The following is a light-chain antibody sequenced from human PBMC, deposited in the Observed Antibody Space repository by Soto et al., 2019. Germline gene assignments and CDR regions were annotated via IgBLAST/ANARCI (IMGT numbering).Light chain of an antibody. CDR2: EVS. CDR3: SSYTTIGPWV. Sequence: QSVLTQPASVSGSPGQSITISCTGTINDVGGYKYVSWYQHHPGKAPKLIIYEVSLRPSGVSYRFSGSKSGNTASLTISGLQAEAEAECYCSSYTTIGPWVFGGGTKLTVL. CDR1: INDVGGYKY. J-gene: IGLJ3*02. V-gene: IGLV2-14*01.